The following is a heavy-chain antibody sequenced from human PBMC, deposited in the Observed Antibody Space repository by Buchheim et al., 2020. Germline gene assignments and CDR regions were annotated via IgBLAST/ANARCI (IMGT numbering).Heavy chain of an antibody. Sequence: QLQLQESGPGLVKPSEILSLTCTVSGDSIRTGYYYWSWIRQPPGKSLEWIGSIFYSGTTHYNSSLESRVTMSVDMSRNQFSLKLTSVTAADTAVYYCARRGSVTFDYWGPGAL. CDR3: ARRGSVTFDY. V-gene: IGHV4-39*01. CDR1: GDSIRTGYYY. J-gene: IGHJ4*02. D-gene: IGHD4-11*01. CDR2: IFYSGTT.